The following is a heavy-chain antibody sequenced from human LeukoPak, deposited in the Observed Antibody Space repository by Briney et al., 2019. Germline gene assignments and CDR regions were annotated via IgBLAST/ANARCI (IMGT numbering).Heavy chain of an antibody. Sequence: ASVKVSCKASGFTFSSHYIHWVRQAPGQGLEWMGYINPHSGGTSSPQKFQGRVTMTTDTSISAVYMELSSLTSDDTAMYYCVREGNELLSKNFDYWGQGSLVTVSS. CDR1: GFTFSSHY. CDR2: INPHSGGT. V-gene: IGHV1-2*02. D-gene: IGHD2-21*02. J-gene: IGHJ4*02. CDR3: VREGNELLSKNFDY.